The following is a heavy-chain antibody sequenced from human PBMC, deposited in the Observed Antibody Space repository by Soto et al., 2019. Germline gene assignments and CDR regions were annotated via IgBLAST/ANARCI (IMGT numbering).Heavy chain of an antibody. V-gene: IGHV1-18*01. CDR2: ISAYNGNT. CDR1: GYTFTSYG. J-gene: IGHJ6*02. D-gene: IGHD3-3*01. CDR3: ARDMGYDFWSGQYYCYYGMDV. Sequence: ASLKVSCKASGYTFTSYGISWVRQAPGQGLEWMGWISAYNGNTNYAQKLQGRVTMTTDTSTSTAYMELRSLRSDDTAVYYCARDMGYDFWSGQYYCYYGMDVWGQGTTVTVSS.